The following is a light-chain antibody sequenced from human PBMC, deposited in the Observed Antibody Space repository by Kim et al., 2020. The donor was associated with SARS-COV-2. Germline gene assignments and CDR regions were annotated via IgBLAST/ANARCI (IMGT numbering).Light chain of an antibody. V-gene: IGKV3-20*01. CDR3: HQYAASPLLAT. CDR2: GSS. Sequence: PGERATLSCRASQTVNNYLAWYQQKPGQAPRLLIYGSSSRATGIPDRFSGSGSGTDFTLTISRLEPEDFAVFYCHQYAASPLLATFGGAAKV. J-gene: IGKJ4*01. CDR1: QTVNNY.